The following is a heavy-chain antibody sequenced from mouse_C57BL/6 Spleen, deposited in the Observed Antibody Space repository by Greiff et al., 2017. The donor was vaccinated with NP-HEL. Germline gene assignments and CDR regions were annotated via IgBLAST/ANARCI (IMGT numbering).Heavy chain of an antibody. J-gene: IGHJ1*03. V-gene: IGHV7-3*01. Sequence: EVQVVESGGGLVQPGGSLSLSCAASGFTFTDYYMSWVRQPPGKALEWLGFIRNKANGYTTEYSASVKGRFTISRDNSQSILYLQMNALRAEDSATYYCASVEGIYWYFDVWGTGTTVTVSS. CDR1: GFTFTDYY. CDR2: IRNKANGYTT. CDR3: ASVEGIYWYFDV.